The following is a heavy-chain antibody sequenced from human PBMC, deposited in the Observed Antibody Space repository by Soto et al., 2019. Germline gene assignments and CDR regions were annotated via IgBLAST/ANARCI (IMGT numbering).Heavy chain of an antibody. J-gene: IGHJ6*02. CDR1: GFTFSDYY. D-gene: IGHD3-16*01. CDR2: ISSSGSTI. V-gene: IGHV3-11*01. CDR3: AKQGLIEDSYYYYYGMDV. Sequence: QVQLVESGGGLVKPGGSLRLSCAASGFTFSDYYMSWIRQAPGKGLEWVSYISSSGSTIYYADSVKGRFTISRDNAKNSLYLQMNSLIAEDTAVYYCAKQGLIEDSYYYYYGMDVWGQGTTVTVFS.